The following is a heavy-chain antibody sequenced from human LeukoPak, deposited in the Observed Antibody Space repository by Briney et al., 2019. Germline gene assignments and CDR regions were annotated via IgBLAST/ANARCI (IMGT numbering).Heavy chain of an antibody. V-gene: IGHV3-9*01. J-gene: IGHJ6*02. CDR3: AKDQVVTAMDYYYGMDV. D-gene: IGHD2-21*02. CDR1: GYSFTSYW. CDR2: ISWNSGSI. Sequence: SLKISCKGSGYSFTSYWIGWVRQMPGKGLEWVSGISWNSGSIGYADSVKGRFTISRDNAKNSLYLQMNSLRAEDTAVYYCAKDQVVTAMDYYYGMDVWGQGTTVTVSS.